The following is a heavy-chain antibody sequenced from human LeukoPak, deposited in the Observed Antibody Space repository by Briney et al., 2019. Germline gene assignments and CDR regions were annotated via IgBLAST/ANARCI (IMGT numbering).Heavy chain of an antibody. CDR3: AAGRRLGELFFDY. J-gene: IGHJ4*02. Sequence: SVKVSCKASEGTFGGYSIDWVRQAAAQGLDWVGGINPIFNILYYAQNFQGRVTITADESTNTAYLELDSLKHDDTAVYYCAAGRRLGELFFDYWGQGTLVTVSS. V-gene: IGHV1-69*13. CDR2: INPIFNIL. CDR1: EGTFGGYS. D-gene: IGHD3-10*01.